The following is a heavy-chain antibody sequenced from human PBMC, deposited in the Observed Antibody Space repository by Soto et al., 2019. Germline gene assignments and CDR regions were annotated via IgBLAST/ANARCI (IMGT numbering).Heavy chain of an antibody. Sequence: SETLSLTCAVYGVPFSGYCWSWIRQPPGKGLEWIGEINHSGSTNYNPSLKSRVTISVDTSKNQFSLKLSSVTAVDTAVYYCARRKWIQLWLLDYWGQGTLVTVSS. CDR1: GVPFSGYC. J-gene: IGHJ4*02. CDR3: ARRKWIQLWLLDY. V-gene: IGHV4-34*01. CDR2: INHSGST. D-gene: IGHD5-18*01.